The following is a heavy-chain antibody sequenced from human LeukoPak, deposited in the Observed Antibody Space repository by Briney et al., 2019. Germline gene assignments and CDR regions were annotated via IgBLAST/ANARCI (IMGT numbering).Heavy chain of an antibody. V-gene: IGHV1-2*02. CDR3: ARDVDDFWSGYYMDV. CDR1: GYTFTGYY. Sequence: ASVKVSCKASGYTFTGYYMHWVRQAPGQGLEWMGWINPNSGGTNYAQKFQGRVTMPRDTSISTAYMELSRLRSDDTAVYYCARDVDDFWSGYYMDVWGKGTTVTVSS. D-gene: IGHD3-3*01. CDR2: INPNSGGT. J-gene: IGHJ6*04.